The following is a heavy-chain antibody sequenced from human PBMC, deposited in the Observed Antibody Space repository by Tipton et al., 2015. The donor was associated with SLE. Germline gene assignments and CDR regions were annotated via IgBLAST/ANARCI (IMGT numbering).Heavy chain of an antibody. CDR2: INHSGST. CDR3: ARKSDYFDY. CDR1: GGSISSGSYY. Sequence: TLSLTCTVSGGSISSGSYYWSWIRQPPGKGLEWIGEINHSGSTNYNPSLKSRVTISVDTSKNQFSLQLNSVTPEDTAVYYCARKSDYFDYWGQGTLVTVSS. J-gene: IGHJ4*02. V-gene: IGHV4-39*07.